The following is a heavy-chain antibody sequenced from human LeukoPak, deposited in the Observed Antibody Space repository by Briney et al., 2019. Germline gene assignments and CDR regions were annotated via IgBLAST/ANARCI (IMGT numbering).Heavy chain of an antibody. J-gene: IGHJ4*02. CDR1: GXSISSSNW. D-gene: IGHD3-10*01. CDR3: ARDFYYGSGEGFDY. CDR2: IYHSGST. Sequence: PSETLSLTCAVSGXSISSSNWWSWVRQPPGRGLEWIGEIYHSGSTNYNPSLKSRVTISVDNSKNQFSLKLSSVTAADTAVYYCARDFYYGSGEGFDYWGQGTLVTVSS. V-gene: IGHV4-4*02.